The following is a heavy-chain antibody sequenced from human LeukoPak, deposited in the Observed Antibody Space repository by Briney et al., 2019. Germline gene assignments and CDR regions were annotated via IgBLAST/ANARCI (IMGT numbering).Heavy chain of an antibody. CDR2: IIPILGIA. V-gene: IGHV1-69*04. D-gene: IGHD3-22*01. Sequence: SVKVSCKASGGTFSSYAISWVRQAPGQGLEWMGRIIPILGIANYAQKFQGRVTITADKSTSTAYMELSSLRSEDTAVYYCARERGDYYDSSGYYWSPHYFDYWGQGTLVTVSS. CDR1: GGTFSSYA. CDR3: ARERGDYYDSSGYYWSPHYFDY. J-gene: IGHJ4*02.